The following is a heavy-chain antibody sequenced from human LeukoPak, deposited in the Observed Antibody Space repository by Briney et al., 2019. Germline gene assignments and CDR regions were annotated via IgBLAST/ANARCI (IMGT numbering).Heavy chain of an antibody. J-gene: IGHJ2*01. CDR2: ISYDGSSK. V-gene: IGHV3-30*18. CDR3: AKDLGGGSGCYDL. Sequence: GGSLRLSCAASGFTFSSYGMHWVRQAPGKGLEWVAIISYDGSSKYYADSVQGRFTISRDNSKNTLYLQMNSLRAEDTAVYYCAKDLGGGSGCYDLWGRGTLVTVSS. D-gene: IGHD6-19*01. CDR1: GFTFSSYG.